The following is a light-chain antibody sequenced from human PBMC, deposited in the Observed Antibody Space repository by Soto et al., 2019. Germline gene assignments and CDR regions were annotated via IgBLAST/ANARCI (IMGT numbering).Light chain of an antibody. CDR1: SSDVGGYNY. J-gene: IGLJ1*01. CDR2: DVS. V-gene: IGLV2-14*01. Sequence: QSVLTQPASVSGSPGQSITISCTGSSSDVGGYNYVSWYQQHPGKAPNLMIYDVSNRPSGVSNRFSGSKSGNTASLTISGLQAEDEADYYCSSYTSSITRVFGTGTKVTVL. CDR3: SSYTSSITRV.